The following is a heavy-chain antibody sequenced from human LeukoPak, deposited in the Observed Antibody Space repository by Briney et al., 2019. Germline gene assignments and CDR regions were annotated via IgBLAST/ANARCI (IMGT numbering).Heavy chain of an antibody. V-gene: IGHV3-23*01. Sequence: AGGSLRLSCAASGFTFSSYAMSWVRQAPGKGLEWVSAISGSGGSTYYADSVKGRFTISRDNSKNTLYLQMNSLRAEDTAVYYCAKVHRNGYGDYGGANFDYWGQGTLVTVSS. J-gene: IGHJ4*02. D-gene: IGHD4-17*01. CDR1: GFTFSSYA. CDR3: AKVHRNGYGDYGGANFDY. CDR2: ISGSGGST.